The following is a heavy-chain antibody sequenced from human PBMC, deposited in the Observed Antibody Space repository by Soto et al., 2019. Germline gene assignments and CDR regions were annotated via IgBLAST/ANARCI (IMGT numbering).Heavy chain of an antibody. D-gene: IGHD3-10*01. CDR2: IIPLYGTV. CDR1: GGTFNSYG. CDR3: ARVRVIRGVIPSHFGL. Sequence: QAHLAQSGAEVKKPGSSVTVSCKASGGTFNSYGISWVRQAPGQGLDWMGVIIPLYGTVNYAQKFQGRISITSDKSTSKAYMDLKSLRSDDTAVYYCARVRVIRGVIPSHFGLWGQGTQVTVSS. J-gene: IGHJ4*02. V-gene: IGHV1-69*06.